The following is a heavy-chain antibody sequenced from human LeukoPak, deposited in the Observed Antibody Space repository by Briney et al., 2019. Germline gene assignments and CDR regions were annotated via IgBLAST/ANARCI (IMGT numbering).Heavy chain of an antibody. CDR1: GFTFSRHS. V-gene: IGHV3-21*04. D-gene: IGHD3-22*01. J-gene: IGHJ3*02. Sequence: PGGSLRLSCAASGFTFSRHSINWVRQAPGKGLEWVSSISSSSSYIYYADSVKGRFTISRDNAKNSLYLQMNSLRAEDTAVYYCAKAPIYYYDSSGYYHGDDAFDIWGQGTMVTVSS. CDR3: AKAPIYYYDSSGYYHGDDAFDI. CDR2: ISSSSSYI.